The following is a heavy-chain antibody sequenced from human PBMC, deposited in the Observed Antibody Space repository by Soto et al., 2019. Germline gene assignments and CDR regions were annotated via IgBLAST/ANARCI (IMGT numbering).Heavy chain of an antibody. CDR2: IIPIFGTA. J-gene: IGHJ6*02. D-gene: IGHD3-3*01. Sequence: SVKVSCKASGGTFSSYAISWVRQAPGQGLEWMGGIIPIFGTANYAQKFQGRVTITADESTSTAYMELSSLRSEDTAVYYCARDLAYYDFWTGYQTYYYYGMDVWGQGTTVTVSS. V-gene: IGHV1-69*13. CDR1: GGTFSSYA. CDR3: ARDLAYYDFWTGYQTYYYYGMDV.